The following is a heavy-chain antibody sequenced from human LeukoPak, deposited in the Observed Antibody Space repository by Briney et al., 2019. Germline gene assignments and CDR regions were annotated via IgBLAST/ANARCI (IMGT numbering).Heavy chain of an antibody. CDR3: ARDNSVRDEAWWFNP. CDR1: GYTFTNYD. D-gene: IGHD5-24*01. Sequence: ASVKVPCKGSGYTFTNYDINWVRHATGQGLEWMGWMNPNSGNAGYAQKFQGRVTMTRNTSISTAYMELSSLRSEDTAVYYCARDNSVRDEAWWFNPWGQGTLVTVSS. V-gene: IGHV1-8*01. CDR2: MNPNSGNA. J-gene: IGHJ5*02.